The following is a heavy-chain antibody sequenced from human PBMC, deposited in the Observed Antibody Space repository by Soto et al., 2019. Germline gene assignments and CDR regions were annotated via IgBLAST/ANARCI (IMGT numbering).Heavy chain of an antibody. CDR2: ISYDGSNK. V-gene: IGHV3-30-3*01. D-gene: IGHD4-4*01. Sequence: QVQLVESGGGVVQPGRSLRLSCAASGFTFSSYAMHWVRQAPGKGLEWLAVISYDGSNKYYADSVKGRFTICRDNSKNTLYLQMNSLRAEDTAVYYCARPLWRDDYNWGYFDLWGRGNLVTVSS. J-gene: IGHJ2*01. CDR3: ARPLWRDDYNWGYFDL. CDR1: GFTFSSYA.